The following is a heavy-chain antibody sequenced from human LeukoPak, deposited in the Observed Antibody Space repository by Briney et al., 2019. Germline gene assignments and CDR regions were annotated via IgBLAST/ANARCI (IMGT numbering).Heavy chain of an antibody. V-gene: IGHV3-21*01. CDR3: ARDPYSGSYGNYYYYFMDV. CDR2: ITSGSSYR. CDR1: GFTFSSYN. Sequence: PGGSLRLSCAASGFTFSSYNMNWVRQAPGKGLEWVSSITSGSSYRFYADSVKGRFTISRDNAKNSLYLQMNSLRAEDTAVYYCARDPYSGSYGNYYYYFMDVWGKGTTVTVSS. D-gene: IGHD1-26*01. J-gene: IGHJ6*03.